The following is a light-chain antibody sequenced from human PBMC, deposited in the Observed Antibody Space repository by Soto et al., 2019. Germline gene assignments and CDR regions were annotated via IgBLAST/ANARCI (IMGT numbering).Light chain of an antibody. V-gene: IGLV2-18*02. CDR3: SSYTSSSTYVV. J-gene: IGLJ2*01. CDR1: SSDVGNYNR. CDR2: EVS. Sequence: QSALTQPPSVSGSPGQSVTISCTGTSSDVGNYNRVSWYQQPPGTAPKLMIYEVSNRPSGVPDRFSGSKSGNTASLTISGVQAEDEADYYCSSYTSSSTYVVFGGGTKLTVL.